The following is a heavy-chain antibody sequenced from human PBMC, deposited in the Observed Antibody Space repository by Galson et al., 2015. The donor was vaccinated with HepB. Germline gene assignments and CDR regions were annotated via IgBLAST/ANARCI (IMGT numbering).Heavy chain of an antibody. CDR2: ISSSSSTI. CDR1: GFTFSSYS. V-gene: IGHV3-48*01. J-gene: IGHJ6*02. D-gene: IGHD2-2*01. CDR3: ARGGYCSSTSCYFYYYGMDV. Sequence: SLRLSCAASGFTFSSYSMNWVRQAPGKGLEWVSYISSSSSTIYYADSVKGRFTISRDNAKNSLYLQMNSLRAEDTAVYYCARGGYCSSTSCYFYYYGMDVWGQGTTVTVSS.